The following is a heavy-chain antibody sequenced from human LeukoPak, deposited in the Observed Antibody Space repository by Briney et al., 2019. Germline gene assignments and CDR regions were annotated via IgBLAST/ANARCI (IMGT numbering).Heavy chain of an antibody. CDR3: ARGGSGSYPHFDY. J-gene: IGHJ4*02. D-gene: IGHD3-10*01. CDR2: IYYSGST. Sequence: PSETLSLTCTVSGGSISSSSYYWGWIRQPPGKGLEWIGSIYYSGSTYYNPSLKSRVTISVDTSKNQFSLKLSSVTAADTAVYYCARGGSGSYPHFDYWGQGTLVTVSS. V-gene: IGHV4-39*07. CDR1: GGSISSSSYY.